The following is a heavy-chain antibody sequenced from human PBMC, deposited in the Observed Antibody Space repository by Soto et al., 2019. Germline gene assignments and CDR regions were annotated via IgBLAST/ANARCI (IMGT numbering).Heavy chain of an antibody. CDR1: GYTFPTST. CDR2: IKAYSGNT. D-gene: IGHD4-17*01. CDR3: AIADYGDDDY. Sequence: QLQLVQSGAEAMKPGASVKVSCKASGYTFPTSTISWVRQAPGQGLEWMGWIKAYSGNTNYAQKLQGRVTMTTDTSTNTAYMELRSLTTDDTAIYYCAIADYGDDDYWGQGTLVTVSS. V-gene: IGHV1-18*01. J-gene: IGHJ4*02.